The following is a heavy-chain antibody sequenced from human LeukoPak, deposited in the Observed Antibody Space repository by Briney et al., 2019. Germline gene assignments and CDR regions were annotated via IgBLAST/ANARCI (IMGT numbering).Heavy chain of an antibody. CDR2: INPNNGGT. CDR1: GYSFTGYY. D-gene: IGHD3-10*01. CDR3: ARANLNYYGSGSLSVDS. V-gene: IGHV1-2*02. Sequence: ASVKVSCKASGYSFTGYYIHWVRQPPGQGLEWMGWINPNNGGTNYAQEFQGRVIMTTDTSTSTAYMEMRSLRSDDTAVYYCARANLNYYGSGSLSVDSWGQGTLVTVSS. J-gene: IGHJ4*02.